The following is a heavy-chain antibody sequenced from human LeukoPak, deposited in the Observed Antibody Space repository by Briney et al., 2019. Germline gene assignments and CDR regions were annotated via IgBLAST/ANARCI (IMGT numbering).Heavy chain of an antibody. J-gene: IGHJ4*03. CDR1: GLTFNNYN. V-gene: IGHV3-21*01. Sequence: GGSLRLSCVAFGLTFNNYNMNWVRQAPGKGLEWVSLISSDGSYIYYADSVRGRFTISRDNAKNSLYLQMNSLRAEDTAVYFCASPHYCSGSSCCFGYWGQGTLVTVSS. D-gene: IGHD2-15*01. CDR2: ISSDGSYI. CDR3: ASPHYCSGSSCCFGY.